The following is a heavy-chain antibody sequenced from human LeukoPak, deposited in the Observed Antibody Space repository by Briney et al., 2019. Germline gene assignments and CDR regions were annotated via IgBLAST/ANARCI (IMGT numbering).Heavy chain of an antibody. V-gene: IGHV3-7*01. CDR1: GFTFSNYW. CDR2: IKHDGSED. CDR3: ARAPLSFGGRFDY. D-gene: IGHD3-10*01. Sequence: GGSLKLSCAASGFTFSNYWMTWVRQAPGKGLEWVANIKHDGSEDYYLDSVKGRFTISRDNAKSSMWLQMNSLRAEDTAVYYCARAPLSFGGRFDYWGQGTLVTVSS. J-gene: IGHJ4*02.